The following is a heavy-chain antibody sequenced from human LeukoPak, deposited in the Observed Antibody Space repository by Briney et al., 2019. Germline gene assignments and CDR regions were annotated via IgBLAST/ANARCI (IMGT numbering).Heavy chain of an antibody. V-gene: IGHV3-7*01. D-gene: IGHD6-19*01. CDR2: IKPDGSEK. CDR3: ARDRGGSGWYEFGS. Sequence: GGSLRLSCAASGFTFSIYWMSWVRQAPGKGLEWVASIKPDGSEKYYVDSMKGRFTISRDNAKNSLYLQMNSLRAEDTAVFYCARDRGGSGWYEFGSWGQGNLVTVSS. J-gene: IGHJ5*02. CDR1: GFTFSIYW.